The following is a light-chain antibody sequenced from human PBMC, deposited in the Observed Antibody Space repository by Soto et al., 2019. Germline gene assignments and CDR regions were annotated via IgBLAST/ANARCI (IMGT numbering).Light chain of an antibody. CDR2: GAS. CDR1: QSISTW. Sequence: DIQMTQSPPTLSASVEDRVTITCRASQSISTWLAWYQQKPGKAPKLLIYGASTLESGVPSRFSGSGSGTEFTLTISSLQPDDFATFYCQHYNSHSPTFGQGTKVEIK. J-gene: IGKJ1*01. CDR3: QHYNSHSPT. V-gene: IGKV1-5*01.